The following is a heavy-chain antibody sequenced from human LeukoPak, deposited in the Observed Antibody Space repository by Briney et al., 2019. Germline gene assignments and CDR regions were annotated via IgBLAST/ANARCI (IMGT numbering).Heavy chain of an antibody. CDR1: GGTFNRYA. J-gene: IGHJ4*02. D-gene: IGHD3-10*01. CDR2: IIPIIGTV. V-gene: IGHV1-69*13. Sequence: SVKVSCKASGGTFNRYAISWVRQAPGQGLEWMGGIIPIIGTVNYAQKFQGRVTITADESTSTAYMELSSLRSEDTAVYYCAAGYGSGSYYNIPYWGQGTLVTVSS. CDR3: AAGYGSGSYYNIPY.